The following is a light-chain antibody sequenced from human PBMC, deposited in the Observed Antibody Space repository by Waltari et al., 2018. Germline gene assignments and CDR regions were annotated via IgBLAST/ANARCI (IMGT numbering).Light chain of an antibody. J-gene: IGKJ1*01. Sequence: LTQSPGTLSPSPGERATLPCSASQRISRYLAWYQQKPGQAPRLLIHGASTRATGIPDRFSGSGSGTDFSLTISGLEPEDSAVYYCQHHFRLPATFGQGTKVEIK. CDR1: QRISRY. CDR2: GAS. V-gene: IGKV3-20*01. CDR3: QHHFRLPAT.